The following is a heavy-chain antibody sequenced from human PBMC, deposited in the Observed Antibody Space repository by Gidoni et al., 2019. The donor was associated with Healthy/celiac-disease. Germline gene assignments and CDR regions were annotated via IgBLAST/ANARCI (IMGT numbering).Heavy chain of an antibody. CDR3: ARVSGKLQEGLFDY. CDR2: IYYSGSP. V-gene: IGHV4-39*01. D-gene: IGHD1-26*01. Sequence: QLQLQESGPGLVKPSETLSLTCTVSGGSISSSSYYWGWIRQPPGKGLEWIGSIYYSGSPYYNPSLKSRVTISVDTSKNQFSLKLSSVTAADTAVYYCARVSGKLQEGLFDYWGQGTLVTVSS. J-gene: IGHJ4*02. CDR1: GGSISSSSYY.